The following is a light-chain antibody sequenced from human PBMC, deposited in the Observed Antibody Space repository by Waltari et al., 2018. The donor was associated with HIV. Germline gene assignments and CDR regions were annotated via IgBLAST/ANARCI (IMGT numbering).Light chain of an antibody. Sequence: DIVMTQSPASLLVPLGERATINCKSSQSVLYSPNNKNYLAWYQQKPGQPPKLLIYWASTRESGVPDRFSGSGSGTDFTLTISTLQAEDVAVYYCQQYYNTPLSFGGGTKVEIK. CDR1: QSVLYSPNNKNY. V-gene: IGKV4-1*01. CDR3: QQYYNTPLS. J-gene: IGKJ4*01. CDR2: WAS.